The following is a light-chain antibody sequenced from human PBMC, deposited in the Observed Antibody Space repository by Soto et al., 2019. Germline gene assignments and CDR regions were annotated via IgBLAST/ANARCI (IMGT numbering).Light chain of an antibody. CDR1: DNIGPW. CDR3: QHYNSYSRT. V-gene: IGKV1-5*03. J-gene: IGKJ1*01. Sequence: DIQMTQSPSTLSASIGDRVAITCRASDNIGPWVAWYQQKPGKAPKLLIYKASTLETGAPSRFAGSGSGTGFTRTITRLHPDDFATYYCQHYNSYSRTFGQGTKVEV. CDR2: KAS.